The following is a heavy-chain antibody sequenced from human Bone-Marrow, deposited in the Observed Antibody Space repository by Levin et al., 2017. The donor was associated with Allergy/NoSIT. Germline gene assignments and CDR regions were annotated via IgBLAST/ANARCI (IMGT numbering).Heavy chain of an antibody. CDR2: ISGRGDRT. V-gene: IGHV3-23*01. D-gene: IGHD4-17*01. Sequence: PGGSLRLSCAASGFTFSSYAMSWVRQAPGKGLEWVSAISGRGDRTFYADSVKGRFTISRDYSKNTLYLQMNSLRAEDTAVYYCAKDPRVTTWDGYNWFDPWGQGTLVTVSS. CDR1: GFTFSSYA. J-gene: IGHJ5*02. CDR3: AKDPRVTTWDGYNWFDP.